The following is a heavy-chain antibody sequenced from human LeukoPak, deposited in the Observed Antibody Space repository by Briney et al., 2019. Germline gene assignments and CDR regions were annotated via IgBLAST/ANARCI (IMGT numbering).Heavy chain of an antibody. Sequence: SQTLSLTCTVSGGSLSSGNYQWGWIRQPPGKGLEWIALISHSGTTYYNPSLKSRVTMSVDTSKNQFSLKLNSVTAADTAVYYCLRDQDCSGGDCQVCWGQGTLVTVSS. D-gene: IGHD2-21*02. CDR2: ISHSGTT. V-gene: IGHV4-39*02. CDR1: GGSLSSGNYQ. J-gene: IGHJ4*02. CDR3: LRDQDCSGGDCQVC.